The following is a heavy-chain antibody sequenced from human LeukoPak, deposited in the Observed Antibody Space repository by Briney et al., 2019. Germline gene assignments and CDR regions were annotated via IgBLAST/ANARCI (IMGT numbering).Heavy chain of an antibody. D-gene: IGHD6-13*01. CDR2: IRYDGSNR. V-gene: IGHV3-30*02. J-gene: IGHJ3*02. CDR3: AKLAAAAGTHDAFDI. Sequence: GGSLRLSCAASGFTFSSYGMHWVRQAPGKGLEWVAFIRYDGSNRYYADSVKGRFTISRDNSKNTLYLQMNSLRAEDTAVYYCAKLAAAAGTHDAFDIWGQGTMVTVSS. CDR1: GFTFSSYG.